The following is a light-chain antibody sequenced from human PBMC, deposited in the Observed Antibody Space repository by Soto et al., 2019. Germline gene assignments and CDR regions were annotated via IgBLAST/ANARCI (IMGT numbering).Light chain of an antibody. CDR2: DVN. J-gene: IGLJ2*01. V-gene: IGLV2-14*03. CDR3: TSWTTSTTRI. Sequence: QSVLTQPASVSGSPGQSITISCTGTSSDIGAYNFVSWYQQHPGKAPKLMLYDVNIRPSGVSNRFSGSKSGNTASLTISGLQAEDEVYYYCTSWTTSTTRIFGGGTKLTVL. CDR1: SSDIGAYNF.